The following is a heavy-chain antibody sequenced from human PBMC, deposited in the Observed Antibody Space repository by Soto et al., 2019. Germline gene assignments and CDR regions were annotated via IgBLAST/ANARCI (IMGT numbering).Heavy chain of an antibody. CDR2: IFHDGNT. Sequence: SETKSHTSAVSGSSLCSGFWLSWVRQPPGKGLEWIAEIFHDGNTNYSPSLKSRVTISVDKSQNQFSLNVYSVTAADTAVYYCARHEGWTGPDQWGQGTLVTVSS. CDR3: ARHEGWTGPDQ. D-gene: IGHD2-8*02. V-gene: IGHV4-4*02. J-gene: IGHJ5*02. CDR1: GSSLCSGFW.